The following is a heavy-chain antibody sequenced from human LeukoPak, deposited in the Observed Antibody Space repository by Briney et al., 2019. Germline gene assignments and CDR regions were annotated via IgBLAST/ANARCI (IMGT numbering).Heavy chain of an antibody. V-gene: IGHV1-18*01. Sequence: ASVKVSCKASGYTFTSYGISWVRQAPGQGLEWMGWISAYNGNTNYAQKFQGRVTMTRNTSISTAYMELSSLRSEDTAVYYCARELWFGELSGMDVWGQGTTVTVSS. J-gene: IGHJ6*02. CDR2: ISAYNGNT. CDR1: GYTFTSYG. CDR3: ARELWFGELSGMDV. D-gene: IGHD3-10*01.